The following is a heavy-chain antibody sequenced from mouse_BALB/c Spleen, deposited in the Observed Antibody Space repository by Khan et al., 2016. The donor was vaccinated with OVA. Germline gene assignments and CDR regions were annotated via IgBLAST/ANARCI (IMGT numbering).Heavy chain of an antibody. V-gene: IGHV1-7*01. CDR3: ARDRIDY. CDR1: GYTFSTYW. CDR2: INPTSGYT. J-gene: IGHJ2*01. Sequence: VQLQQSGAELAKPGASVKMSCKASGYTFSTYWMHWVKQRPGQGLEWIGYINPTSGYTDYNEKFKDKATLSADKSSSTAYMPLSSLTSEDSAVDCCARDRIDYWGQGTTLTVSS.